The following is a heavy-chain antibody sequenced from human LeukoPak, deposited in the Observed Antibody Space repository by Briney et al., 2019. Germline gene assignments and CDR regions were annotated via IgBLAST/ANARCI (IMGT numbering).Heavy chain of an antibody. CDR1: GFTFSTYW. CDR3: ARDYCGADCYRGDAFDI. CDR2: INSDGSST. D-gene: IGHD2-21*02. J-gene: IGHJ3*02. Sequence: GGSLRLSCAASGFTFSTYWMHWVRQAPGKGLVRVSRINSDGSSTSYADSVKGRFTISRANAKNTLYLQMNSLRAEDTAVYYCARDYCGADCYRGDAFDIWGQGTMVNVSS. V-gene: IGHV3-74*01.